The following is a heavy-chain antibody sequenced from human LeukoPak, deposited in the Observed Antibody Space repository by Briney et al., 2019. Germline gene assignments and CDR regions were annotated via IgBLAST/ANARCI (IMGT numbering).Heavy chain of an antibody. CDR3: ARGLVREEKDY. CDR1: GGSFSGYY. Sequence: SETLSLTCAVYGGSFSGYYWSWIRQPPGKGLEWIGEINHSGSTNYNPSLKSRVTISVDTSKNQFSLKLSSVTAADTAVYYCARGLVREEKDYWGQGTLVTVSS. CDR2: INHSGST. V-gene: IGHV4-34*01. J-gene: IGHJ4*02. D-gene: IGHD3-10*01.